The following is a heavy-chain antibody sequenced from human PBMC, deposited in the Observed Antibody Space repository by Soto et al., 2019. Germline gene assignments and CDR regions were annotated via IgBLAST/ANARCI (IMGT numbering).Heavy chain of an antibody. CDR2: IWFDGTNK. Sequence: QVQLVESGGGVVQPGRSLRLSCAASGFTFSSYGMHWVRQAPGKGLEWVAVIWFDGTNKYYADSVKGRFTISRANSKNTLYLQMNSLRAEDTAVYYCARDRGYSGYDSPRYYYGMDVWGQGTTVTVSS. J-gene: IGHJ6*02. D-gene: IGHD5-12*01. CDR1: GFTFSSYG. CDR3: ARDRGYSGYDSPRYYYGMDV. V-gene: IGHV3-33*01.